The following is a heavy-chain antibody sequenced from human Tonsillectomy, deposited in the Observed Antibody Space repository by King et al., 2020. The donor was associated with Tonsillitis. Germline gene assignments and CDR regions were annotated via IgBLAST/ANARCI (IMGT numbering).Heavy chain of an antibody. V-gene: IGHV3-48*04. CDR3: ARDYYASGSYSFDL. D-gene: IGHD3-10*01. CDR2: ILSGGSPT. CDR1: GFTFSRYN. Sequence: VQLVESGGGLVHPGGSLTLSCAASGFTFSRYNMNWVRQAPGKGLEWVSYILSGGSPTYYADSVEGRFIVSRDNAGNSLYLQMSSLRVEDTAVYYCARDYYASGSYSFDLWGQGTLVTVSS. J-gene: IGHJ4*02.